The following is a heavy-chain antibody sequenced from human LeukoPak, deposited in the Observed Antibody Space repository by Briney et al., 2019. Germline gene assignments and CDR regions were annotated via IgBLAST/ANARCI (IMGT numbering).Heavy chain of an antibody. CDR3: ARSPNWGTAEFDY. D-gene: IGHD7-27*01. J-gene: IGHJ4*02. V-gene: IGHV1-2*02. CDR1: GYTLTGYY. Sequence: GASMKVSCKASGYTLTGYYMHWVRQAPGQGLEWMGWINPNSGGTNYAQKFQGRVTMTRDTSISTAYMELSRLRSDDTAVYYCARSPNWGTAEFDYWGQGTLVTVSS. CDR2: INPNSGGT.